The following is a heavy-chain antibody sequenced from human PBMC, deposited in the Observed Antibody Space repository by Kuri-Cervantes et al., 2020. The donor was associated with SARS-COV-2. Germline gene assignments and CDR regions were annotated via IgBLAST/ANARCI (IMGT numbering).Heavy chain of an antibody. J-gene: IGHJ4*02. V-gene: IGHV3-64*04. CDR3: ARDYSSWYKGPFDY. CDR2: ISSNGGST. Sequence: GESLKISCSASGFSFSSYAMHWVRQPPGKGLEYVSAISSNGGSTYYADSVKGRFTISRDNSKNTLYLQMNSLRAEDTAVYYCARDYSSWYKGPFDYWGQGTLVTVSS. D-gene: IGHD6-13*01. CDR1: GFSFSSYA.